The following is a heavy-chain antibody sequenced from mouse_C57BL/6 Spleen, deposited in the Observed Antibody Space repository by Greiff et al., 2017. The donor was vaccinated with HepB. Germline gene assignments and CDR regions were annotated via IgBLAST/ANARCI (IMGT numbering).Heavy chain of an antibody. CDR3: AGWATTVIRYFDV. CDR2: INPSSGYT. D-gene: IGHD1-1*01. J-gene: IGHJ1*03. CDR1: GYTFTSYW. Sequence: QVQVVESGAELAKPGASVKLSCKASGYTFTSYWMHWVNQRPGQGLEWIGYINPSSGYTKYNQKFKDKATLTADKSSSTAYMQLSSLTYEDSAVYYCAGWATTVIRYFDVWGTGTTVTVSS. V-gene: IGHV1-7*01.